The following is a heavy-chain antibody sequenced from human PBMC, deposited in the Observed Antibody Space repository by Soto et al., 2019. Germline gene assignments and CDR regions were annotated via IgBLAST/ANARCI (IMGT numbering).Heavy chain of an antibody. CDR3: ARGPRSLYDFWSGYKYYFDY. CDR1: GYTFTSHD. Sequence: ASVEVSCRASGYTFTSHDINWVRQATGQGLEWMGWMNPNSGNTGYAQKFQGRVTMTRNTSISTAYMELSSLRSEDTAVYYCARGPRSLYDFWSGYKYYFDYWGQGTLVTVS. D-gene: IGHD3-3*01. V-gene: IGHV1-8*01. CDR2: MNPNSGNT. J-gene: IGHJ4*02.